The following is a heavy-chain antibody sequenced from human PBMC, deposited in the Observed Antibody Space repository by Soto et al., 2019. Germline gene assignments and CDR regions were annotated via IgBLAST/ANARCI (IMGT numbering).Heavy chain of an antibody. J-gene: IGHJ4*02. D-gene: IGHD5-18*01. Sequence: SETLSLTCTVSGGSISSGGYSWSWIRQPPGKGLEWIGYIYHSGSTYYNPSLKSRVTISVDRSKNQFSLKLSSVTAADTAVYYCARAATAMDYYFDYWGQGTLVTVS. V-gene: IGHV4-30-2*01. CDR1: GGSISSGGYS. CDR3: ARAATAMDYYFDY. CDR2: IYHSGST.